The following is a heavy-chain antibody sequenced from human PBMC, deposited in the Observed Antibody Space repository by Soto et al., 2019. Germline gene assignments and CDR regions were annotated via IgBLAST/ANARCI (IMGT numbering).Heavy chain of an antibody. D-gene: IGHD3-10*01. CDR2: ISGSGGTT. V-gene: IGHV3-23*01. CDR3: AKTANGRFSAFDI. Sequence: EVQLLESGGGLVQPGGSLRLSCAASGFTFSSYAMSWLRQAQGKGLEWVSAISGSGGTTYYADSVKGRFTFSRDNSKNTLYLQMNSLRAEDTAVYYCAKTANGRFSAFDIWGQGTMVTVSS. CDR1: GFTFSSYA. J-gene: IGHJ3*02.